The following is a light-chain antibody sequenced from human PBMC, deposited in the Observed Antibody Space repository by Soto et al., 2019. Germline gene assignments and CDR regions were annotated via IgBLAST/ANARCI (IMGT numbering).Light chain of an antibody. V-gene: IGKV1-39*01. Sequence: DIQMTQSPSSLSASVGDRVTITCRASQSISRNLNWYQHKPGKAPKLLIYAASSLQNGVPSRFSGGGSGTXXXXXISXLQXXXXXXYYCQQSYTTASITFGQGTRLEIK. J-gene: IGKJ5*01. CDR2: AAS. CDR3: QQSYTTASIT. CDR1: QSISRN.